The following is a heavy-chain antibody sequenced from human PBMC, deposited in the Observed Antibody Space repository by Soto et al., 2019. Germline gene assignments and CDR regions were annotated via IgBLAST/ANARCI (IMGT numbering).Heavy chain of an antibody. V-gene: IGHV4-39*01. CDR1: GGSIYRSGYY. CDR3: GKVLVGATGHTDSDS. CDR2: IDYNGVT. Sequence: QVQLQESGPGLVKPSETLSLTCTVSGGSIYRSGYYWGWIRQPPGRGLEWIGNIDYNGVTYSNPSLKSRVTISRDTSKNQCSLKLTFVTAADTALYYCGKVLVGATGHTDSDSWGPGTLVAVSS. D-gene: IGHD2-15*01. J-gene: IGHJ4*02.